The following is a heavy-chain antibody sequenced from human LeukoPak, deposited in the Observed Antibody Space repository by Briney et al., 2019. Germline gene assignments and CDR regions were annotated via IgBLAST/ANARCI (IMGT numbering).Heavy chain of an antibody. V-gene: IGHV4-34*01. D-gene: IGHD2-15*01. Sequence: SETLSLTCAVYGGSFSGYYWRRLPQPPGKGLEWIGDINHSGSTNYNPSLKRRVPISEGTSKNQSFLTLSHATAAAPAVYYCTSQGGVRAAPDYWGQGTLVTVSS. CDR3: TSQGGVRAAPDY. CDR1: GGSFSGYY. J-gene: IGHJ4*02. CDR2: INHSGST.